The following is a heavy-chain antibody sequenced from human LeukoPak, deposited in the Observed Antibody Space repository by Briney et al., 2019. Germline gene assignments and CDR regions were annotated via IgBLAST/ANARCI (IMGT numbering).Heavy chain of an antibody. CDR3: ARAVYSYGGLDV. V-gene: IGHV4-31*03. J-gene: IGHJ6*02. Sequence: PSETLSLTCTVSGGSISSGGYYWSWIRQHPGKGLEWIGYIYYSGSTYYNPSLKSRVTISVDTSKNQFSLKLSSVAAADTAVYYCARAVYSYGGLDVWGQGTTVTVSS. CDR1: GGSISSGGYY. CDR2: IYYSGST. D-gene: IGHD5-18*01.